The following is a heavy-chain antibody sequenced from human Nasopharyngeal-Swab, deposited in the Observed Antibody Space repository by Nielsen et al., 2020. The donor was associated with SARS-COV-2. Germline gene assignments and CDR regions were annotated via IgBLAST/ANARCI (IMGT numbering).Heavy chain of an antibody. Sequence: GESLKISCAASGFTFSDASMNWVRQAPGKGLEWLGRIKSKSDGGTTDYAAPVKGRLTISRDESQNTLYLQVNSLKSEGTAMYYCTTGGYRYGSDYWGQGTLVTVSS. J-gene: IGHJ4*02. V-gene: IGHV3-15*05. CDR1: GFTFSDAS. CDR3: TTGGYRYGSDY. D-gene: IGHD5-18*01. CDR2: IKSKSDGGTT.